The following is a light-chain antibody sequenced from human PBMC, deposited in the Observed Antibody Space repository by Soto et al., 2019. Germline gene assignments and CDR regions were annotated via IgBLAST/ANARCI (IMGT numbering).Light chain of an antibody. CDR3: QQRGDWPLYT. Sequence: EIVLTQSPATLSLYPGERATLSYRASQSISYNLAWYQQKPGQAPRLLIYDASNRATGVPARFSGSGSGTDCTLSISSLEPEDFAVYYCQQRGDWPLYTFGQGSRLEIK. J-gene: IGKJ2*01. V-gene: IGKV3-11*01. CDR2: DAS. CDR1: QSISYN.